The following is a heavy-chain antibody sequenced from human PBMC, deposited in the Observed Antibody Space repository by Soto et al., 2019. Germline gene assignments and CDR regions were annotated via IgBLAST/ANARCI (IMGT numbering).Heavy chain of an antibody. CDR1: GGSISSGEYY. J-gene: IGHJ6*04. CDR3: ARGREYQPRLGTAV. D-gene: IGHD2-2*01. CDR2: INYSGST. Sequence: PSETLSLTCTVSGGSISSGEYYWSWIRQPPGKGLVWIGNINYSGSTNYNPSLKSRVTISVDTSKNQFSLKLSSVTAADTAVYYCARGREYQPRLGTAVWGKGTTVTVSS. V-gene: IGHV4-30-4*01.